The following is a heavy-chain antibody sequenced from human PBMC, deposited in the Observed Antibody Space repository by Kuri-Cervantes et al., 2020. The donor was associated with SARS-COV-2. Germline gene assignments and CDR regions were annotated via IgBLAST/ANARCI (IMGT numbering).Heavy chain of an antibody. Sequence: GESLKISCAASGFTFSNACMSWVRQAPGKGLEWVGRIESKTDGGPTDYAAPVKGRFTISRDDSKNTLYLQMNSLKTVDTAGYYCTADGGGGAEAGTNYYYYYMDVWGKGTTVTVSS. D-gene: IGHD6-13*01. CDR1: GFTFSNAC. J-gene: IGHJ6*03. CDR3: TADGGGGAEAGTNYYYYYMDV. CDR2: IESKTDGGPT. V-gene: IGHV3-15*04.